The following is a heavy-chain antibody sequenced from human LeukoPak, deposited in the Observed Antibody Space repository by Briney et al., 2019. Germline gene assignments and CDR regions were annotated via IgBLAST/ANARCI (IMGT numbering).Heavy chain of an antibody. V-gene: IGHV3-9*01. D-gene: IGHD3-22*01. J-gene: IGHJ4*02. Sequence: PGGSLRLSCAASGFTFDDYAMHWVRQAPGKGLEWVSGISWNSGSIGYADSVKGRFTISRDNAENSLYLQMNSLRAEDTALYYCAKATGKYYYDSSGLPSGYWGQGTLVTVSS. CDR2: ISWNSGSI. CDR1: GFTFDDYA. CDR3: AKATGKYYYDSSGLPSGY.